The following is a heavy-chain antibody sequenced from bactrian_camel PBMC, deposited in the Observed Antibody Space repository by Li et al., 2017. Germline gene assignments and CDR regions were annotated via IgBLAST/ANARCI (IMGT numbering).Heavy chain of an antibody. CDR2: IDPNGGTK. D-gene: IGHD2*01. J-gene: IGHJ4*01. V-gene: IGHV3S1*01. CDR1: GFTISNYW. Sequence: HVQLVESGGGLVQPGGSLRLSCGASGFTISNYWMSWVRQTPGKGLDWVSTIDPNGGTKTYVDSVKGRFTISRDNAKNTLYLQMNSLKPGDTGRYYCAADPFARSCVTKFVTVLSYYGQGTQVTVS.